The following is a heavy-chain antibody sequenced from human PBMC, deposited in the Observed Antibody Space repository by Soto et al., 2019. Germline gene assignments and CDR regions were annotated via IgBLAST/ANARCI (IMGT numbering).Heavy chain of an antibody. Sequence: SQTLSLTCVISGNSVSSNSAAWIWIRQSPSRGLEWLGRTYYRSKWYNDYAVSVKSRITINPDTSKNQFSLHLDSVIPEDTAVYYCARDRDIAVAGTPFYYYYGMDVWGQGTTVTVSS. V-gene: IGHV6-1*01. CDR3: ARDRDIAVAGTPFYYYYGMDV. CDR1: GNSVSSNSAA. CDR2: TYYRSKWYN. J-gene: IGHJ6*02. D-gene: IGHD6-19*01.